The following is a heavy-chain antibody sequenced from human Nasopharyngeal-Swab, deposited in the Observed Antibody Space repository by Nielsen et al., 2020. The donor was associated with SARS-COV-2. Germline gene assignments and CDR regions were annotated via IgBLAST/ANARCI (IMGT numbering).Heavy chain of an antibody. V-gene: IGHV3-43*01. CDR1: GFTFEDYT. J-gene: IGHJ4*02. D-gene: IGHD3-22*01. CDR2: ISWDGSST. Sequence: GESLKISCAASGFTFEDYTMHWVRQPPGRGLEWVSLISWDGSSTYHTDSVTGRFTISRDNNKNSLNLQMNSLAPEDTAVYYCAKDISFDSHGHYFDYWGQGTLVTVSS. CDR3: AKDISFDSHGHYFDY.